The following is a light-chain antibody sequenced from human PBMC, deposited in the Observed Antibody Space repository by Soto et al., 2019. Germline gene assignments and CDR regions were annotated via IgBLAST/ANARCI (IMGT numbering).Light chain of an antibody. CDR1: QSVSSNY. CDR3: QQYGASRT. CDR2: GAS. J-gene: IGKJ1*01. Sequence: EIVLTQSPGTLSLSPGERATLSCRASQSVSSNYLVWYQQKPGQAPRLLIYGASSRATGIPDRFSGSGSGTDFTLTISRLEPEDVAVYYCQQYGASRTFGQGTKVEIK. V-gene: IGKV3-20*01.